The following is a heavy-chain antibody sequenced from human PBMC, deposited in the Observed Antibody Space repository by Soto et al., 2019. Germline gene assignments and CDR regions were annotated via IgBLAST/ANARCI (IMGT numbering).Heavy chain of an antibody. J-gene: IGHJ4*02. D-gene: IGHD2-21*02. CDR2: IWYDGSNK. Sequence: GGSLRLSCAASGFTFSSYGMHWVRQAPGKGLEWVAVIWYDGSNKYYADSVKGRFTISRNNSQKTVYLEMNSLRAEDTAVYHCAKDRKYCAGDCYWGQGTLVTVSS. CDR1: GFTFSSYG. V-gene: IGHV3-33*06. CDR3: AKDRKYCAGDCY.